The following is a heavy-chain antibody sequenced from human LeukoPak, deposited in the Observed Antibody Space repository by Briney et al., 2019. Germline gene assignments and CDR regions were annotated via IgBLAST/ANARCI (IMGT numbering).Heavy chain of an antibody. CDR3: AKDWPGVLRDVDWPAPNCFDL. D-gene: IGHD3-9*01. J-gene: IGHJ5*02. CDR2: TRDDGSNK. CDR1: GFTLCIYG. Sequence: GGSLRLSCAASGFTLCIYGMHWVRQAPGKGLGWGAYTRDDGSNKYYAHSEKGRFTLSTDNSKNTLYLQINSVRAEDTAVYYCAKDWPGVLRDVDWPAPNCFDLWGWGTVVTVS. V-gene: IGHV3-30*02.